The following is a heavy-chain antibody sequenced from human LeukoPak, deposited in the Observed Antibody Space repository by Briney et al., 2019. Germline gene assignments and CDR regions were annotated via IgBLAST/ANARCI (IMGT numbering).Heavy chain of an antibody. CDR3: AKVGRFLEWLLDSSPAWVDY. V-gene: IGHV3-30-3*01. Sequence: QPGGSLRLPCAASGFTFSSYAMHWVRQAPGKGLEWVAVISYDGSNRYYADSVKGRFTISRDNSKNTLYLQMNSLRAEDTAVYYCAKVGRFLEWLLDSSPAWVDYWGQGTLVTVSS. D-gene: IGHD3-3*01. CDR1: GFTFSSYA. J-gene: IGHJ4*02. CDR2: ISYDGSNR.